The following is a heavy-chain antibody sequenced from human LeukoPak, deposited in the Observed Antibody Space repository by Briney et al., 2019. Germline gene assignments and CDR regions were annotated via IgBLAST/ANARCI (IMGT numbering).Heavy chain of an antibody. Sequence: ASVKVSCKASGYTFTSYGINWVRQAPGQGLEWMGWISAYNGNTNYAQKLQGRVTMTADTSTSTAYMELSSLRSEDTAVYYCARDSRGTTFDYWGQGTLVTVSS. V-gene: IGHV1-18*01. CDR1: GYTFTSYG. CDR3: ARDSRGTTFDY. J-gene: IGHJ4*02. D-gene: IGHD3-16*01. CDR2: ISAYNGNT.